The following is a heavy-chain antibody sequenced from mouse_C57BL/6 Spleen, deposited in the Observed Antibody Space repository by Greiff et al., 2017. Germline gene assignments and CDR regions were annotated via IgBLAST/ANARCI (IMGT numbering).Heavy chain of an antibody. CDR3: ARPYGYDGYFDY. D-gene: IGHD2-2*01. V-gene: IGHV1-26*01. CDR2: INPNNGGT. Sequence: EVQLQQSRPELVKPGASVKISCKASGYTFTDYYMNWVKQSHGKSLEWIGDINPNNGGTSYNQKFKGKATLTVDKSSSTAYMELRSLTSEDSAVYYCARPYGYDGYFDYWGQGTTLTVSS. CDR1: GYTFTDYY. J-gene: IGHJ2*01.